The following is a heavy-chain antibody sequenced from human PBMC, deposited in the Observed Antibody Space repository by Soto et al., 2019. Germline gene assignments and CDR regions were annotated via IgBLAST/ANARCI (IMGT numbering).Heavy chain of an antibody. J-gene: IGHJ4*02. D-gene: IGHD2-2*01. CDR2: ISSSGSTI. V-gene: IGHV3-48*03. Sequence: GGSLRLSCAASGFTFSSYEMNWVRQAPGKGLEWVSYISSSGSTIYYADSVKGRFTISRDNAKNSLYLQMNSLRAEDTAVYYCAGIPYCSSTSCYAHWGQGTLVTVS. CDR1: GFTFSSYE. CDR3: AGIPYCSSTSCYAH.